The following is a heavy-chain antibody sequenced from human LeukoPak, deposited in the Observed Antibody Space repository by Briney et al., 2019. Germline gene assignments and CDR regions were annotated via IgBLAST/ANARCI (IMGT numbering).Heavy chain of an antibody. CDR3: AKRIAAAGTYYFDY. CDR1: GFTFSSYA. J-gene: IGHJ4*02. V-gene: IGHV3-23*01. D-gene: IGHD6-13*01. CDR2: ISGSGGST. Sequence: GGSLRLSCAASGFTFSSYAMSWVRQAPGKGLEWVSAISGSGGSTYYADCVKGRFTISRDNSKNTLYLQMNSLRAEDTAVYYCAKRIAAAGTYYFDYWGQGTLVTVSS.